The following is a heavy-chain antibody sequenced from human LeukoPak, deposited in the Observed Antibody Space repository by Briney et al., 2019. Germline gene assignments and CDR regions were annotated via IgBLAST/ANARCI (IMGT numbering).Heavy chain of an antibody. J-gene: IGHJ3*02. CDR2: INPNSGGT. D-gene: IGHD3-22*01. CDR1: GYTFTGYY. CDR3: ARGVEYYYDSSGYYPHDAFDT. V-gene: IGHV1-2*02. Sequence: ASVKVSCKASGYTFTGYYMHWVRQAPGQGLEWMGWINPNSGGTNYAQKFQGRVTMTRDTSISTAYMELSRLRSDDTAVYYCARGVEYYYDSSGYYPHDAFDTWGQGTMVTVSS.